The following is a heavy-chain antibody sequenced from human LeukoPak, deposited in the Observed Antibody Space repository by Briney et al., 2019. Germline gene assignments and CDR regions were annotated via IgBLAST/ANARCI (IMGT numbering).Heavy chain of an antibody. V-gene: IGHV3-30*18. CDR2: ISYEGSNK. CDR3: AKEIITGDDYGDFSNYGMDV. J-gene: IGHJ6*02. D-gene: IGHD4-17*01. Sequence: GGSLRLSCAASGFTFSSYGMHWVRQAPGKGLEWEAVISYEGSNKKYTDSVKGRFTISRDNSKNTLYLQMNSLRAEDTAVYYCAKEIITGDDYGDFSNYGMDVWGQGTTVTVSS. CDR1: GFTFSSYG.